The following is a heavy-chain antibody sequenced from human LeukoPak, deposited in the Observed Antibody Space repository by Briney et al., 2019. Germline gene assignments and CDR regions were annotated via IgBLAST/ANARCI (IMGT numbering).Heavy chain of an antibody. V-gene: IGHV4-39*07. D-gene: IGHD4-17*01. CDR3: ATFYGPMDY. CDR1: GGSISSSSYY. J-gene: IGHJ4*02. Sequence: PSETLSLTCTVSGGSISSSSYYWGWIRQPPGKGLEWIGSIYYSGSTYYNPSLKSRVTISVDRSKNQFSLKLSSVTAADTAVYYCATFYGPMDYWGQGTLVTVSS. CDR2: IYYSGST.